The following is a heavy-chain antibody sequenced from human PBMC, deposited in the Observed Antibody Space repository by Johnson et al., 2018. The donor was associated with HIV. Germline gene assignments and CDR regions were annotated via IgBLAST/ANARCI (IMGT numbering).Heavy chain of an antibody. V-gene: IGHV3-13*01. J-gene: IGHJ3*02. CDR2: IGAAGDT. Sequence: VQLVESGGGLEQPGGSLRLSCAASGFTLRNACMSWVRQAPGKGLEWVSAIGAAGDTYYPGSVKGRFTISRENAKNSLYLQMNSLRAGDTAVYYCARSLCGGDCFSDAFDIWGQGTMVIVSS. CDR3: ARSLCGGDCFSDAFDI. D-gene: IGHD2-21*02. CDR1: GFTLRNAC.